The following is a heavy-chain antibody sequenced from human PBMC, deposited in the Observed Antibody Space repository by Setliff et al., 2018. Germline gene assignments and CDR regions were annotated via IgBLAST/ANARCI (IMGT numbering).Heavy chain of an antibody. CDR2: INHSGTT. CDR1: GGSFSHYY. D-gene: IGHD3-3*01. CDR3: VRHIIIRSPTTSNAFDI. J-gene: IGHJ3*02. Sequence: SETLSLTCAVYGGSFSHYYWNWIRQPPWKGLEWIGEINHSGTTNYNPSLKSRVTISVDTSKNQFSLKLSSVTAADTAVYYCVRHIIIRSPTTSNAFDIWGQGTMVTVSS. V-gene: IGHV4-34*01.